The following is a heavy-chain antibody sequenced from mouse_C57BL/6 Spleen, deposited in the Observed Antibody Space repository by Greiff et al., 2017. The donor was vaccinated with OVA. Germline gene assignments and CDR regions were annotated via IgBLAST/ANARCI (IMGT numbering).Heavy chain of an antibody. J-gene: IGHJ4*01. CDR1: GYAFSSYW. CDR2: IYPGDGDT. Sequence: QVQLKQSGAELVKPGASVKISCKASGYAFSSYWMNWVKQRPGKGLEWIGQIYPGDGDTNYNGKFKGKATLTADKSSSTAYMQLSSLTSEDSAVYFCAREGGVSYAMDYWGQGTSVTVSS. CDR3: AREGGVSYAMDY. V-gene: IGHV1-80*01.